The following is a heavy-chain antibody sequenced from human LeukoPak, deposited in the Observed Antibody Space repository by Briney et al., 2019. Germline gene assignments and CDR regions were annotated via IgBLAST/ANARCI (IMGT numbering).Heavy chain of an antibody. CDR2: INPNSGGT. Sequence: ASVKVSCKASGYTFTGYYMHRVRQAPGQGLEWMGWINPNSGGTNYAQKFQGRVTMTRYTSISTAYMELGRLRSDDTAVYYCARDLLWFGAVDYWGQGTLVTVSS. J-gene: IGHJ4*02. CDR3: ARDLLWFGAVDY. V-gene: IGHV1-2*02. D-gene: IGHD3-10*01. CDR1: GYTFTGYY.